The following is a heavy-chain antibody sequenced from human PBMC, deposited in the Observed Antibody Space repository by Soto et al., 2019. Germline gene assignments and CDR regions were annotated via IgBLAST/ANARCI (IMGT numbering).Heavy chain of an antibody. V-gene: IGHV3-30*18. CDR1: GFTFSSYG. Sequence: QVQLVESGGGVVQPGRSLRLSCAASGFTFSSYGMHWVRQAPGKGLEWVAVISYDGSNKYYADSVKGRFTISRDNSKNTLYLQMNSLRAEDTAVYYCAKSYYDFWSGERPFPYYYYGMDVWGQGTTVTVSS. D-gene: IGHD3-3*01. CDR3: AKSYYDFWSGERPFPYYYYGMDV. J-gene: IGHJ6*02. CDR2: ISYDGSNK.